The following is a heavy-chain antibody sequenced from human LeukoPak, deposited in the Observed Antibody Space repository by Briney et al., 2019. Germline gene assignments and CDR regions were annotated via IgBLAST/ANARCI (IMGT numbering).Heavy chain of an antibody. CDR3: ALSGDYYDSSGVQH. CDR1: GGTFSSYA. J-gene: IGHJ1*01. V-gene: IGHV1-69*04. Sequence: GASVKVSCKASGGTFSSYAISWVRQAPGQGLEWMGRIIPIFGIVNYAQKFQGRVTITADKSTSTAYMELSSLRSEDTAVYYCALSGDYYDSSGVQHWGQGTLVTVSS. CDR2: IIPIFGIV. D-gene: IGHD3-22*01.